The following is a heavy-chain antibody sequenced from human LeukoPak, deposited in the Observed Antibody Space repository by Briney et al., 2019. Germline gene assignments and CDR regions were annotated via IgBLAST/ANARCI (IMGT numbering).Heavy chain of an antibody. V-gene: IGHV4-38-2*01. J-gene: IGHJ4*02. CDR1: GFPISSDYY. CDR2: ISHSGST. Sequence: SDTLSLTCAVSGFPISSDYYWHWILQPPGKGLEWIGTISHSGSTYYYPSLKSRLTISIDTSKNQFSLKLSSLTAADTAEYFCAREPAGRGAMDYWGQGTLVTVSS. D-gene: IGHD2-2*01. CDR3: AREPAGRGAMDY.